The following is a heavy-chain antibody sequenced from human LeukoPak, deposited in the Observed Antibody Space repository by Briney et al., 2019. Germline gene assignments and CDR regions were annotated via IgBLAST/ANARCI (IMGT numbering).Heavy chain of an antibody. J-gene: IGHJ3*02. CDR1: GFTFSDYY. V-gene: IGHV3-11*01. CDR2: ISSSGSTI. D-gene: IGHD3-22*01. Sequence: GGSLILPCAASGFTFSDYYMSWIRQAPGKGLGGVSYISSSGSTIYYADSVKGRFTISRDNAKTSLYLQMNSLTAEDTAVYYCARDRYYYDSSGYFSDAFDIWGQGTMVTVSS. CDR3: ARDRYYYDSSGYFSDAFDI.